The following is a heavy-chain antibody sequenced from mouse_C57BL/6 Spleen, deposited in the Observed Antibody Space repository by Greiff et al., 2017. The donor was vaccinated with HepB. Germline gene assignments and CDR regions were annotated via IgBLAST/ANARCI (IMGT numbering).Heavy chain of an antibody. V-gene: IGHV8-12*01. D-gene: IGHD2-4*01. CDR1: GFSLSTSGMG. CDR2: NYWDDDK. Sequence: QVTLKECGPGILQSSQTLSLTCSFSGFSLSTSGMGVSWIRQPSGKGLEWLAHNYWDDDKRYNPSLKSRLTISKDTSRNQVFLKITSVDTADTATYYCARRRDDSKYYFDYWGQGTTLTVSS. CDR3: ARRRDDSKYYFDY. J-gene: IGHJ2*01.